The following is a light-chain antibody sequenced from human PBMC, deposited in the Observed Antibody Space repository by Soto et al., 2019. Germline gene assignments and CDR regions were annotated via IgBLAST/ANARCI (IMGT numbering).Light chain of an antibody. Sequence: IQMTQSPSSVSASVGARVTLTGRASQGISSWLAWYQQKPGKAPKLLIYEASSLHSGVPSRFRGSGSGTDFTLTISSLQPEDSATYFCQQANSFPITFGQGTRLEIK. CDR2: EAS. CDR3: QQANSFPIT. CDR1: QGISSW. V-gene: IGKV1-12*01. J-gene: IGKJ5*01.